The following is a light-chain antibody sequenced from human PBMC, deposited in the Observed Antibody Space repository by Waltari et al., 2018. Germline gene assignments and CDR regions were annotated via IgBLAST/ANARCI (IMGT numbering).Light chain of an antibody. V-gene: IGLV1-51*01. CDR1: GSNIGNHD. Sequence: QSVLTQPPSVSAAPGQKVAISCSGSGSNIGNHDVSMYQQLPGAAPQLLIYNNYKRPAGIPDRFSGSKSGTSATLGITGLQTGDEADYYCISWDSSLGGAIFGGGTKLTVL. CDR3: ISWDSSLGGAI. CDR2: NNY. J-gene: IGLJ2*01.